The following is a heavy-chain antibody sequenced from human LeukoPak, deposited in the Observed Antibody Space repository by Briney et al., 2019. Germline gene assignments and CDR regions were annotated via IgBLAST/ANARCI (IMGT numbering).Heavy chain of an antibody. J-gene: IGHJ4*02. V-gene: IGHV3-23*01. CDR3: AKGREYNWIDY. CDR2: ISGSGDST. CDR1: GFTFSSYA. D-gene: IGHD1-20*01. Sequence: GGSLRLSCAASGFTFSSYAMSWVRRAPGKGLEWVSAISGSGDSTYYADSVKGRFTVSRDNSKNTLYLQMNSLRVEDTAVYYCAKGREYNWIDYWGQGTLVTVSS.